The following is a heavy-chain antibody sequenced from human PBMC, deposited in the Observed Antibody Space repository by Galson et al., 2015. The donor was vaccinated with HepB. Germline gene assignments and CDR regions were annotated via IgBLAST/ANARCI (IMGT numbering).Heavy chain of an antibody. CDR1: GFSFDDYA. Sequence: SLRLSCAASGFSFDDYAMHWVRRAPGKGLEWVSGISWDSDNLNYVDSVKGRFTISRDNAKNSLYLQMNNLRTQDTAVYYCATEKSGEGYFDHWGRGTLVTVSS. J-gene: IGHJ4*02. CDR3: ATEKSGEGYFDH. D-gene: IGHD3-10*01. V-gene: IGHV3-9*01. CDR2: ISWDSDNL.